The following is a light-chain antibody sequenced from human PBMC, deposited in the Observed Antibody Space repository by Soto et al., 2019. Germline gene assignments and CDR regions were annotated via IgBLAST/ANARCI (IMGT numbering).Light chain of an antibody. V-gene: IGKV2-28*01. Sequence: DIVMTQSPLSLPVTPGEPASISCRSSQSLLHSNGYNYLDLYLQKPGQSPQLLIYLGSNRASGVPDRFSGGGSGTDFTLKISRVEADDVGVYYCMQALQTPPTFGQGTRLEIK. J-gene: IGKJ5*01. CDR2: LGS. CDR3: MQALQTPPT. CDR1: QSLLHSNGYNY.